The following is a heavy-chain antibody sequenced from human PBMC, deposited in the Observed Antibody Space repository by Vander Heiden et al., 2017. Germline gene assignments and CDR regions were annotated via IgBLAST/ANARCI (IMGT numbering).Heavy chain of an antibody. CDR2: ISDDGGSK. D-gene: IGHD3-16*01. CDR1: GSTFTTHV. Sequence: VQLLESVGGLVRPARSLSPTCAAAGSTFTTHVLHWVRRAPGTGLESFELISDDGGSKYYVDSVKDRVTISRDNSKNTLYLQMSSLGAADTAVYDCAGTRTKYVWGRGDYYGTMDVWSQGTTLTVSS. V-gene: IGHV3-30*03. J-gene: IGHJ6*02. CDR3: AGTRTKYVWGRGDYYGTMDV.